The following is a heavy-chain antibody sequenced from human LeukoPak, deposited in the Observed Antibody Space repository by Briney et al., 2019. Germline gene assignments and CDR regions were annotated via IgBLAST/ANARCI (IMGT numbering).Heavy chain of an antibody. CDR2: IGGSSGRT. D-gene: IGHD3-22*01. Sequence: ASVKVSCKASGYSFTSHVIHWLRQAPGQRFEWMGWIGGSSGRTNYSQTFQDRVTITRDTSATTSYMEMSSLRYEDTAIFYCARGYYYDSSGYYFDSWGQGTLVTVSS. V-gene: IGHV1-3*01. J-gene: IGHJ4*02. CDR1: GYSFTSHV. CDR3: ARGYYYDSSGYYFDS.